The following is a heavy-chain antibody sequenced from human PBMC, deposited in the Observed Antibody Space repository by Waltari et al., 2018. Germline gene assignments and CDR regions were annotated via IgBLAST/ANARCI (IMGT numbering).Heavy chain of an antibody. CDR2: IKSKANNYAT. D-gene: IGHD3-10*01. CDR3: TDGDF. CDR1: GFTFSGPA. J-gene: IGHJ4*02. V-gene: IGHV3-73*01. Sequence: EVQLVESGGGFVQPGGSLKVSCAASGFTFSGPAMHWVRQASGKGLEWVGRIKSKANNYATAYAASVKGRFTMSRDDSENTAHLQMNSLKIEDTAVYYCTDGDFWGQGTLVTVSS.